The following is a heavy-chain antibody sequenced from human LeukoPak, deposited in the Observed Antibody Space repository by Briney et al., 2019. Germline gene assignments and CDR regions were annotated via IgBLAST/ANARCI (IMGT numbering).Heavy chain of an antibody. CDR2: ISTSSSYI. V-gene: IGHV3-21*01. Sequence: GGSLRLSCAASGFTFSSYSLNWVRQAPGKGLEWVSSISTSSSYIYYAESVKGRFTISRDNAKKSVYLQMNSLGAEDTAVYYCARATSTYYFGSGSYYPGAFDIWGQGTMVTVSS. J-gene: IGHJ3*02. D-gene: IGHD3-10*01. CDR3: ARATSTYYFGSGSYYPGAFDI. CDR1: GFTFSSYS.